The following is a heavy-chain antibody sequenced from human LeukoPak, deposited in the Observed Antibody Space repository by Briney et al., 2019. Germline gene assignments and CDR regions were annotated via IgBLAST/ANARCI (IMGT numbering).Heavy chain of an antibody. CDR1: GFTFSSYG. CDR2: IWYDGSNK. Sequence: GGSLRLSCAASGFTFSSYGMHWVRQAPGKGLEWVAVIWYDGSNKYYADSVKGRFTISRDNSKNTLYLQMNSLRAEDTAVYYCALTGMATISGSFDYWGQGTLVTVSS. V-gene: IGHV3-30*02. CDR3: ALTGMATISGSFDY. J-gene: IGHJ4*02. D-gene: IGHD5-24*01.